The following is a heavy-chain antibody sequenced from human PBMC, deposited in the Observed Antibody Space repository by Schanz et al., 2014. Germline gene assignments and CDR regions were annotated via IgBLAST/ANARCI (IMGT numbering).Heavy chain of an antibody. J-gene: IGHJ4*02. CDR2: ISGSGVIT. CDR3: ARDKGGYYPFDY. Sequence: EVQLVESGGGLVQPGRSLRLSCAASGFTFDDYAMHWVRQAPGKGLEWVSGISGSGVITYYEDSVKGRFTISRDNAKNALYLQMNSLRAEDTAVYYCARDKGGYYPFDYWGQGTLVTVSS. D-gene: IGHD3-3*01. CDR1: GFTFDDYA. V-gene: IGHV3-9*01.